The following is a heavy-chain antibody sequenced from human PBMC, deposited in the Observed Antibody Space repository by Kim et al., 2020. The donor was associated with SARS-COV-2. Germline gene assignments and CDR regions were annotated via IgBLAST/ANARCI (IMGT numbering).Heavy chain of an antibody. Sequence: GGSLRLSCAASGFTFDDYAMHWVRQAPGKGLEWVSGIRWNSGSIGYADSVKGRFTISRDNAKNSLYLQMNSLRAEETALYYCAKERGDIVVVVAALDYWGQANRVTVSS. CDR2: IRWNSGSI. J-gene: IGHJ4*02. D-gene: IGHD2-15*01. CDR1: GFTFDDYA. CDR3: AKERGDIVVVVAALDY. V-gene: IGHV3-9*01.